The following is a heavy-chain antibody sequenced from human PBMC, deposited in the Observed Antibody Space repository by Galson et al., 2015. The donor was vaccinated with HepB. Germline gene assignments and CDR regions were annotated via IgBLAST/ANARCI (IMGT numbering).Heavy chain of an antibody. CDR1: GYTLTELS. V-gene: IGHV1-24*01. J-gene: IGHJ6*02. CDR2: FDPEQGET. CDR3: ATAEVTKHYYYGSDV. Sequence: SVTVSCKVSGYTLTELSIHWVRQGPGKGLEWMGGFDPEQGETVYAPKFQGRFTMTEDASIDTASMELSSLRSEDTAVYYCATAEVTKHYYYGSDVWGQGTAVIVSS. D-gene: IGHD1-14*01.